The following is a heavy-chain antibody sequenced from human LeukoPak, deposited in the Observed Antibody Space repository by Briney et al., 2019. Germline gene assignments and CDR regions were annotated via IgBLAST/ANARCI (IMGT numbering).Heavy chain of an antibody. CDR1: GFTFTNYA. V-gene: IGHV3-23*01. J-gene: IGHJ4*02. CDR3: AKDWYCSSTSCFRGYFDY. D-gene: IGHD2-2*01. Sequence: GGSLRLSCAASGFTFTNYAMSWVRQAPGKGLEWVSAISGSGSSTYYADSVKGRFTISRDTSKNTLYLQLNSLRAEDTAVYYCAKDWYCSSTSCFRGYFDYWGQGTLVTVSS. CDR2: ISGSGSST.